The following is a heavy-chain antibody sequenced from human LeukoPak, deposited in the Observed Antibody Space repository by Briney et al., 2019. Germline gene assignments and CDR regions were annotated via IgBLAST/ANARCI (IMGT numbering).Heavy chain of an antibody. CDR1: GYSISSGYF. D-gene: IGHD1-26*01. J-gene: IGHJ4*02. CDR3: ARGKSRGSHIDY. Sequence: SETLSLTCTVSGYSISSGYFWGWIRQPPGKGLEWIGTIYHSGSTYYNPSLKSRVTISVDTSKNQFSLRLRSVTAADTAVYYCARGKSRGSHIDYWGQGTLVNVSS. CDR2: IYHSGST. V-gene: IGHV4-38-2*02.